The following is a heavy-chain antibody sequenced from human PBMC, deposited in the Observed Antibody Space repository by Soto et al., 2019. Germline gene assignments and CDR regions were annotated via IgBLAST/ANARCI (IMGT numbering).Heavy chain of an antibody. CDR2: IIPIFGTA. CDR3: ARRGYCSGGSCYSDYYYYGMDV. CDR1: GGTFSSYA. Sequence: QVQLVQSGAEVKKPGSSVKVSCKASGGTFSSYAISWVRQAPGQGLEWMGGIIPIFGTANSAQKFQGRVTITADESTSTAYMELSSLRSEDTAVYYCARRGYCSGGSCYSDYYYYGMDVWGQGTTVTVSS. J-gene: IGHJ6*02. V-gene: IGHV1-69*01. D-gene: IGHD2-15*01.